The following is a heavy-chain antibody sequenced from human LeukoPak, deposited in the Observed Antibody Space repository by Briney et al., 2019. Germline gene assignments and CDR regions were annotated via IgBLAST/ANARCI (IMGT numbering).Heavy chain of an antibody. V-gene: IGHV3-30*02. J-gene: IGHJ3*02. CDR1: GFTFSSYA. D-gene: IGHD2-2*01. Sequence: GGSLRLSCAASGFTFSSYAMSWVRQAPGKGLEWVAFIRYDGSNKYYVDSVKGRFIISRDSSKNTLYLQMNSLRPEDTAVYYCAKIGYCSSASCLGDTFEIWGQGTMVTVSS. CDR3: AKIGYCSSASCLGDTFEI. CDR2: IRYDGSNK.